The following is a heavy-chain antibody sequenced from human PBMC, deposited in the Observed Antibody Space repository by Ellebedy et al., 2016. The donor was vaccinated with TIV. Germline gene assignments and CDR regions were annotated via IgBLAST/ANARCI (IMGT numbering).Heavy chain of an antibody. V-gene: IGHV3-30*18. CDR2: ISYDGSNK. J-gene: IGHJ4*02. CDR3: AKHRWSTDS. D-gene: IGHD4-23*01. Sequence: GGSLRLSCAASGFTFSSYGMHWVRQAPGKGLEWVAVISYDGSNKYYADSVKGRFTISRDNSKNTLYLQMNSLRADDTAVYYCAKHRWSTDSWGQGTLVTVSS. CDR1: GFTFSSYG.